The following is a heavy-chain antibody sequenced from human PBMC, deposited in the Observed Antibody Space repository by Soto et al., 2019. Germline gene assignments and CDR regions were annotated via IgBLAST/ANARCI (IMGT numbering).Heavy chain of an antibody. D-gene: IGHD6-13*01. Sequence: EVQLLESGGGLVQPGGSLRLSCAASGFTFSSYAMSWVRQAPGKGLEWVSAISGSGGSTYYADSVKGRFTISRDNSKNTLYLQMTGLRAEDTAVYYCAKIPHSSSWYLDAFDIWGQGTMVTVSS. V-gene: IGHV3-23*01. CDR1: GFTFSSYA. J-gene: IGHJ3*02. CDR2: ISGSGGST. CDR3: AKIPHSSSWYLDAFDI.